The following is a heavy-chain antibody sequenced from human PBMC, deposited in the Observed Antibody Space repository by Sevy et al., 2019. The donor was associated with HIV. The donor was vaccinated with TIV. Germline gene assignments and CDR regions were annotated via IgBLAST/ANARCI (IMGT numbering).Heavy chain of an antibody. V-gene: IGHV3-33*01. CDR3: ARSNGDFYFDY. Sequence: GGSLRLSCAASGFTFSSYGMHWVRQAPGKGLEWVAVLWYDGSNKYYADSVKGRFTISRDNSKNTLYLQMNSLRAEDTAVYYCARSNGDFYFDYWGQVTLVTFSS. J-gene: IGHJ4*02. CDR1: GFTFSSYG. D-gene: IGHD4-17*01. CDR2: LWYDGSNK.